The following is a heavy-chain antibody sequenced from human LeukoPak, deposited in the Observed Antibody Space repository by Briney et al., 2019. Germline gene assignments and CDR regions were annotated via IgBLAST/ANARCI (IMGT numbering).Heavy chain of an antibody. J-gene: IGHJ5*02. CDR3: ARASWVSTADAVS. V-gene: IGHV3-23*01. Sequence: PGGSLRLSCAASGFSFSRYAMSWVRQAPARGLEWVSSMKGGGGDTFYADSVKGRFTLSRDDSRNTVYLQLNSLRVEDTAVYYCARASWVSTADAVSWGQGTLVTVSS. CDR2: MKGGGGDT. CDR1: GFSFSRYA. D-gene: IGHD3-16*01.